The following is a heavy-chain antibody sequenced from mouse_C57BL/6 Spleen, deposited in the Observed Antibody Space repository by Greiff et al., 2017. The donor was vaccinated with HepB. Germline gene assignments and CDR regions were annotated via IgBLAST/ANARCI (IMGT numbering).Heavy chain of an antibody. CDR3: ARGVDSWDDY. D-gene: IGHD3-2*01. CDR2: INPYNGGT. CDR1: GYTFTDYY. Sequence: EVQLQQSGPVLVKPGASVKMSCKASGYTFTDYYMNWVKQSHGKSLEWIGVINPYNGGTSYNQKFKGKATLTVDKSSSTAYMELNSLTSEDSAVYYCARGVDSWDDYWGQGTTLTVSS. V-gene: IGHV1-19*01. J-gene: IGHJ2*01.